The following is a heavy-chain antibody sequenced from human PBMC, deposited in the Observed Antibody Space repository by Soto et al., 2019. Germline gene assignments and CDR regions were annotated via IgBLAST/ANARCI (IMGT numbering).Heavy chain of an antibody. Sequence: EVQLVESGGGLVQPGGSLRLSCAASGLTFSSEFMSWIRQAPGRGLEWVAKINPDGTGVHYEDPVKGRFTVSRDNTKNSLFLQMSGRRVEDTAVYYCARENWWRLDYWGQGNLVTVSS. CDR1: GLTFSSEF. CDR3: ARENWWRLDY. J-gene: IGHJ4*02. D-gene: IGHD2-15*01. V-gene: IGHV3-7*04. CDR2: INPDGTGV.